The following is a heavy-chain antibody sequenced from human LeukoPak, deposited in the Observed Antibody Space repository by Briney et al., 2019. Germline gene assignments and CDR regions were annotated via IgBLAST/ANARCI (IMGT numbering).Heavy chain of an antibody. J-gene: IGHJ4*02. V-gene: IGHV3-30-3*01. Sequence: PGRSLRLSCAASGFTFSSYAMHWVRQAPGKGLEWVAVISYDGSNKYYADSVKGRFTISRDNSKNTLYLQMNSLRAEDTAVYYCAKDRSYYDSSGYWYYFDYWGQGTLVTVSS. D-gene: IGHD3-22*01. CDR3: AKDRSYYDSSGYWYYFDY. CDR2: ISYDGSNK. CDR1: GFTFSSYA.